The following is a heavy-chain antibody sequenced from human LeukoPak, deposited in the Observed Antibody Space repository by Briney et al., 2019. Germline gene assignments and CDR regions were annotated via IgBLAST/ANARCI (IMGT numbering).Heavy chain of an antibody. J-gene: IGHJ4*02. Sequence: PSETLSLTCSVSGGSISNYFWSWIRQPPGKGLECIGFIYYSETTNYNPSFKSRVTISVDTSKNQFSLKLNSVTAADTAVYYCARERDGSGTQRGLDYWGQGTLVTVSS. D-gene: IGHD3-10*01. CDR1: GGSISNYF. CDR3: ARERDGSGTQRGLDY. CDR2: IYYSETT. V-gene: IGHV4-59*12.